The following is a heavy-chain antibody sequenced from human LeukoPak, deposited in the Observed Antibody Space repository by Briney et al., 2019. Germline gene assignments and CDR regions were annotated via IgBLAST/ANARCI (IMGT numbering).Heavy chain of an antibody. Sequence: KISCKGSGYSFTSYWIGWVRQMPGKGLEWMGIIYPGDSDTRYSPSFQGQVTISADKSISTAYLQWSSLKASDTAMYYCARLRFLEWLLEPFDYWGQGTLVTVSS. J-gene: IGHJ4*02. D-gene: IGHD3-3*01. CDR1: GYSFTSYW. V-gene: IGHV5-51*01. CDR3: ARLRFLEWLLEPFDY. CDR2: IYPGDSDT.